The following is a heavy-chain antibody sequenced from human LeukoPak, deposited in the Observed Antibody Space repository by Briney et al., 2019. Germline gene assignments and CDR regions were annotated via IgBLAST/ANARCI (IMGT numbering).Heavy chain of an antibody. D-gene: IGHD1-26*01. CDR2: ITHSGST. CDR3: ARVAVGATTFDY. Sequence: SETLSLTCAVYGGSFSNYYWSWIRQSPGKGLEWIGEITHSGSTNYNPSLKSRVTISVDTSKNQFSLKLSSVTAADTAVYYCARVAVGATTFDYWGQGTLVTVSS. J-gene: IGHJ4*02. V-gene: IGHV4-34*01. CDR1: GGSFSNYY.